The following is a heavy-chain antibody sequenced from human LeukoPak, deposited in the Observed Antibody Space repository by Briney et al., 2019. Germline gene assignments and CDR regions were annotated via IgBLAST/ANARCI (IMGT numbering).Heavy chain of an antibody. CDR3: AREGSRNIVVVPAVVDY. CDR1: GYTFTGYY. V-gene: IGHV1-2*02. D-gene: IGHD2-2*01. Sequence: ASVKVSCKTSGYTFTGYYMHWVRQAPGQGLEWMGWINPNSGGTNYAQKFQGRVTMTRDTSISTAYMELSRLRSDDTAVYYCAREGSRNIVVVPAVVDYWGQGTLVTVSS. J-gene: IGHJ4*02. CDR2: INPNSGGT.